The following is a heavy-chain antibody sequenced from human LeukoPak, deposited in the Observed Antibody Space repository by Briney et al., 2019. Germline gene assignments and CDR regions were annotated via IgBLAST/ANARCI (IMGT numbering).Heavy chain of an antibody. CDR2: INPNSGGT. D-gene: IGHD6-19*01. CDR3: ARVRGQWLVESYYYYMDV. J-gene: IGHJ6*03. V-gene: IGHV1-2*02. CDR1: GYTFTGYY. Sequence: ASVKVSCKASGYTFTGYYMHWLRQAPGQGREWMGWINPNSGGTNYAQKFQGRVTMTRDTSISTAYMELSRLRSDDTAVYYCARVRGQWLVESYYYYMDVWGKGTTVTVSS.